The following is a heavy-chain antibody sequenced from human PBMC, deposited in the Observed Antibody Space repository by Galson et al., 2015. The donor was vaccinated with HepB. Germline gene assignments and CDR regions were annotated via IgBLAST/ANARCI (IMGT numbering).Heavy chain of an antibody. CDR3: ARDAQPSYDFWSGYYNPPAAEYFQH. J-gene: IGHJ1*01. Sequence: SLRLSCAASGFTFSDYYMSWIRQAPGKGLEWVSYISSSSSYTNYADSVKGRFTISRDNAKNSLYLQMNSLRAEDTAVYYCARDAQPSYDFWSGYYNPPAAEYFQHWGQGTLVTVSS. CDR2: ISSSSSYT. CDR1: GFTFSDYY. V-gene: IGHV3-11*06. D-gene: IGHD3-3*01.